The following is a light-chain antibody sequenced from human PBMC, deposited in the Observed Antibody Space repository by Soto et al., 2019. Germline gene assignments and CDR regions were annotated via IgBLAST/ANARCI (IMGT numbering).Light chain of an antibody. Sequence: EIVLTQSPGTLSLSPGXRATLSCRASQSVSSSYLAWYQQTPGQAPRLLIYGASSRATGIPDRFSGSGSGTDFTLTISRLEPEDFAVYYCQKYGSSRTFSQGTKVDIK. CDR3: QKYGSSRT. V-gene: IGKV3-20*01. CDR2: GAS. J-gene: IGKJ1*01. CDR1: QSVSSSY.